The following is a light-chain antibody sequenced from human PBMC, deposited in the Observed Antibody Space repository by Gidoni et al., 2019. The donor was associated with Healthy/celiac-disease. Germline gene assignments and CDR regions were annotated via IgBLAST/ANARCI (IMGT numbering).Light chain of an antibody. CDR2: DAS. V-gene: IGKV1-13*02. Sequence: AIQLTQSPSSLSASVGDRVTITCRASQGISSSLVWYQQKPGKAPKLLIYDASSLESGVPSRFSGSGSGTDFTLTISSLEPEDFATYYCKQFNSYPFFGPGTKVEIK. CDR3: KQFNSYPF. J-gene: IGKJ3*01. CDR1: QGISSS.